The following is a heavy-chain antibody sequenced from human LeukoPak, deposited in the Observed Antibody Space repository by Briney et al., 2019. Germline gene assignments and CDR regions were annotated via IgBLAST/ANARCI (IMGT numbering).Heavy chain of an antibody. V-gene: IGHV3-64D*06. CDR1: GFTFSSYA. D-gene: IGHD3-22*01. Sequence: GGSLRLSCSASGFTFSSYAMHWVRQAPGKGLEYVSAISSNGGSTYYADSVKGRFTISRDDSKNTLYLQMSSLRAEDTAVYYCVKDRYYYDSSGYYLDYWGQGTLVTVSS. CDR3: VKDRYYYDSSGYYLDY. J-gene: IGHJ4*02. CDR2: ISSNGGST.